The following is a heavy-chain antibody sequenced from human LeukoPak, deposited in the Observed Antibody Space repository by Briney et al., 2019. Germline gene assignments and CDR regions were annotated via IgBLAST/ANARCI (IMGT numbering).Heavy chain of an antibody. CDR1: GGSITSFY. CDR3: ASLNEQWLVLDI. D-gene: IGHD6-19*01. Sequence: SETLSLTCTVSGGSITSFYWSWIRQPPGKGLEWIGYIYYSGSTNCNPSLKSRVTISVDTSKNQFSLKLSSVTAADTAVYYCASLNEQWLVLDIWGQGTLVTVSS. J-gene: IGHJ4*02. V-gene: IGHV4-59*08. CDR2: IYYSGST.